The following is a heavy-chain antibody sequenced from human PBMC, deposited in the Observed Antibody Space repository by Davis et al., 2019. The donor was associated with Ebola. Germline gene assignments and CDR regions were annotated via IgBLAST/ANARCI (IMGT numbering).Heavy chain of an antibody. J-gene: IGHJ5*02. D-gene: IGHD2-15*01. V-gene: IGHV4-34*01. CDR2: INPSGST. CDR3: ARECSDGVHWRFDP. CDR1: GGSFSDYY. Sequence: SETLSLTCAVYGGSFSDYYWSWIRQPPEKGLDWIGEINPSGSTNYNPSLKRRVTISVDTSKNQFSLKLSSVTAADTAVYYCARECSDGVHWRFDPWGQGTLVTASS.